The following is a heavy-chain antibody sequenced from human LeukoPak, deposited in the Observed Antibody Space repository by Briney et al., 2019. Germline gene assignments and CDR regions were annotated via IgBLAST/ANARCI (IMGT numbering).Heavy chain of an antibody. V-gene: IGHV3-23*01. Sequence: PGGSLRLSCAASGFTFSSYAMSWVRQAPGKGLEWVSAISGSGGSIYYADSVKGRFTTSRDNSKNTLYLQMNSLRAEDTAVYYCAKRLTGYYMYSYWGQGTLVTVSS. J-gene: IGHJ4*02. CDR2: ISGSGGSI. D-gene: IGHD3-9*01. CDR3: AKRLTGYYMYSY. CDR1: GFTFSSYA.